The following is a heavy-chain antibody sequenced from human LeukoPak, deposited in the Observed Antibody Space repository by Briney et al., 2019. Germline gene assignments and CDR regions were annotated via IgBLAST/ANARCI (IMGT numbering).Heavy chain of an antibody. CDR2: VYPGDSDT. J-gene: IGHJ4*02. D-gene: IGHD6-19*01. Sequence: GESLQISCKGSGYRFTSHWIGWVRQMPGKGLEWMGVVYPGDSDTRYSPSFRGQVTISADKSINTAYLQWSSLKASDTAMYYCARAFYSSGFFFDYWGQGTLVTVSS. CDR3: ARAFYSSGFFFDY. V-gene: IGHV5-51*01. CDR1: GYRFTSHW.